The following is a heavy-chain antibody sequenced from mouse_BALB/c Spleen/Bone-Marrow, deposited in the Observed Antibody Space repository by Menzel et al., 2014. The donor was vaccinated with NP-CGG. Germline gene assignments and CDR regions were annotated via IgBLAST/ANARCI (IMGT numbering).Heavy chain of an antibody. CDR2: INTETVEP. J-gene: IGHJ1*01. Sequence: VESGPELNKPGVTVKISCTASGYTFTDYSMHWVKQAPGKGLKWMGWINTETVEPTYADDFKGRFAFSLETSADTAYLQINKSKKDDRATYFCARFRDWYFDVWGAATTVNISS. V-gene: IGHV9-2-1*01. CDR1: GYTFTDYS. CDR3: ARFRDWYFDV.